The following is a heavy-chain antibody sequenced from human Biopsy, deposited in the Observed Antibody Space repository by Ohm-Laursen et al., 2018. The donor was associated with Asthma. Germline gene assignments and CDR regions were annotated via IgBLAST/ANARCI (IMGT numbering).Heavy chain of an antibody. CDR2: LIPVLGTP. V-gene: IGHV1-69*01. Sequence: SSVKVSCKTSGDSFSNYAISWVRQAPGQGLEWMGGLIPVLGTPDHAQMFEGRVTITADESTSTAYMELSSLSSEDTAVYYCARGYSGSDRIVYYYSGLEVWGQGTTVTVS. CDR1: GDSFSNYA. CDR3: ARGYSGSDRIVYYYSGLEV. D-gene: IGHD5-12*01. J-gene: IGHJ6*02.